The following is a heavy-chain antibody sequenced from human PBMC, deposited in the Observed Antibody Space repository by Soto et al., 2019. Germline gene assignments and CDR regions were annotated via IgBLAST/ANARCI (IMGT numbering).Heavy chain of an antibody. D-gene: IGHD3-16*01. CDR3: AKDRRAGGNSAFYFDF. Sequence: PGGSLRLSFAASGFNFSNYAMSWFRQAPGKGLEWVSLISATGGGTYYADSVKGRFTISRDNSHNTLYLQVHSLTAEDTAVYYCAKDRRAGGNSAFYFDFWGQGAQVTVSS. V-gene: IGHV3-23*01. CDR2: ISATGGGT. J-gene: IGHJ4*02. CDR1: GFNFSNYA.